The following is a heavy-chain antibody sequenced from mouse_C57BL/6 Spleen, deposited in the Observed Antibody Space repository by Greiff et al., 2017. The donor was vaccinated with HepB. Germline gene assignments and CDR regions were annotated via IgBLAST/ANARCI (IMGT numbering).Heavy chain of an antibody. CDR3: ARDADYYGSSPYWYFDV. Sequence: EVQLQESGPGLVKPSQSLSLTCSVTGYSITSGYYWNWIRQFPGNKLEWMGYISYDGSNNYNPSLKNRISITRDTSKNQFFLKLNSVTTEDTATYYCARDADYYGSSPYWYFDVWGTGTTVTVSS. D-gene: IGHD1-1*01. CDR1: GYSITSGYY. CDR2: ISYDGSN. J-gene: IGHJ1*03. V-gene: IGHV3-6*01.